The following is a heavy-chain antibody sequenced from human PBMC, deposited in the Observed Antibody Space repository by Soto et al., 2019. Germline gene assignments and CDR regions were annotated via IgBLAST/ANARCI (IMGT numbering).Heavy chain of an antibody. CDR3: AKERSSGWSFDY. D-gene: IGHD6-19*01. CDR1: GFTFDDYA. V-gene: IGHV3-48*01. J-gene: IGHJ4*02. Sequence: GGSLRLSCTASGFTFDDYAMHWVRQAPGKGLEWVSYISTSSSTIYYADSVKGRFTVSRDNSKNTLYLQMNSLRAEDTAVFYCAKERSSGWSFDYWGQGTLVTVSS. CDR2: ISTSSSTI.